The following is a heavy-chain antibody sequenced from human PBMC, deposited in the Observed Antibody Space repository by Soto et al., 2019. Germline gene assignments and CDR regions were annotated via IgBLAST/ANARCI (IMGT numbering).Heavy chain of an antibody. D-gene: IGHD6-13*01. Sequence: GESLKISCKGSGYSFTSYWISWVRQMPGKGLEWMGRIDPSDSYTNYSPSFQGHVTISADKSISTAYLQWSILKASDTAMYYCARHHPSGVIAAPSDMDVWGQGTTVTVSS. V-gene: IGHV5-10-1*01. CDR3: ARHHPSGVIAAPSDMDV. J-gene: IGHJ6*02. CDR1: GYSFTSYW. CDR2: IDPSDSYT.